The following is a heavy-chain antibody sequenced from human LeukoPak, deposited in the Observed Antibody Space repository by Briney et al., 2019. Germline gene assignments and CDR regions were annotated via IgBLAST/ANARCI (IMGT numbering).Heavy chain of an antibody. D-gene: IGHD3-3*01. Sequence: SETLSLTCTVSGGSISSYYWSWIRQPPGKGLEWIGYIYYSGSTNYNPSLKSRVTISVDTSKNQFSLKLGSVTAADTAVYYCARDRSGGWFDPWGQGTLVTVSS. CDR1: GGSISSYY. CDR3: ARDRSGGWFDP. J-gene: IGHJ5*02. CDR2: IYYSGST. V-gene: IGHV4-59*01.